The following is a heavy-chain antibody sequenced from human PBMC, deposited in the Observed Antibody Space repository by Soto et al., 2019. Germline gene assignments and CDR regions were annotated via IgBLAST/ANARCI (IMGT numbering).Heavy chain of an antibody. Sequence: GGSLRVSCAASGFTFSSYGMHWVRQAPGKGLEWVSFICYDGSNKYYAYSVKVRFTISRDNSNNTLYLQMNSLRAEDTAVYYCARRRSSSYGVDXWGQGTLVTVSX. CDR3: ARRRSSSYGVDX. V-gene: IGHV3-33*01. CDR1: GFTFSSYG. D-gene: IGHD6-13*01. J-gene: IGHJ4*02. CDR2: ICYDGSNK.